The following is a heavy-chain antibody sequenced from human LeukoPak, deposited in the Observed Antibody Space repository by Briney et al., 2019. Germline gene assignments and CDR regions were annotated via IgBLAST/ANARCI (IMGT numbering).Heavy chain of an antibody. J-gene: IGHJ6*02. D-gene: IGHD6-13*01. V-gene: IGHV6-1*01. CDR2: TYYRSKWYN. CDR1: GDSVSSNSAA. Sequence: SQTLSLTCAISGDSVSSNSAAWNWIRQSPSRGLEWLGRTYYRSKWYNDYAVSVKSRITINPDTSKNQFSLQLNSVTPEDTAVYYCARSLRIAAAPHPYYYYGMDVWGQGTTVTASS. CDR3: ARSLRIAAAPHPYYYYGMDV.